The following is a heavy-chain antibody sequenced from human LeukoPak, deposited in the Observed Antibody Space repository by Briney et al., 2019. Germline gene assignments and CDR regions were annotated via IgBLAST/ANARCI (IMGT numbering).Heavy chain of an antibody. J-gene: IGHJ3*02. Sequence: PGGSLRLSCAASGFTFSSYSMNWVRQAPGKGLEWVSYISSSSSTIYYADSVKGRFTISRDNAKNSLYLQMNSLRAEDTAVYYCAGVKPSYDFWSGYQPDAFDIWGQGTMVTVSS. CDR1: GFTFSSYS. D-gene: IGHD3-3*01. V-gene: IGHV3-48*01. CDR3: AGVKPSYDFWSGYQPDAFDI. CDR2: ISSSSSTI.